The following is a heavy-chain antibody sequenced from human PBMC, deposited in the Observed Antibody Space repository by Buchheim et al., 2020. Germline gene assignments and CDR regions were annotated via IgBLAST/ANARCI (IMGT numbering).Heavy chain of an antibody. J-gene: IGHJ4*02. CDR3: ARAMVRGAFDY. V-gene: IGHV4-4*02. Sequence: QVQLQESGPGLVKPSGTLSLTCAVSGGSIGNTHWWSWFRQSPGKGLEWIGEVYQSGSANYNPSRRSRVTISGDKSKNQFSLTLSSVTAADTAIYYCARAMVRGAFDYWGQGTL. D-gene: IGHD3-10*01. CDR1: GGSIGNTHW. CDR2: VYQSGSA.